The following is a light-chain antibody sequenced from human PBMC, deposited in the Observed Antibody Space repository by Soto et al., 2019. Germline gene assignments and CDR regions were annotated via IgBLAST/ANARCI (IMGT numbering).Light chain of an antibody. CDR3: QQYNSYPWT. CDR2: KAS. J-gene: IGKJ1*01. V-gene: IGKV1-5*03. CDR1: QTISSW. Sequence: IQMTQSPSTLSASVGDRVTLTCRASQTISSWLAWYQQKPGKAPNLLIYKASTLESGVPSRFSGSASGTEFTLTINSLQPDDFATYYCQQYNSYPWTFGQGTKVDI.